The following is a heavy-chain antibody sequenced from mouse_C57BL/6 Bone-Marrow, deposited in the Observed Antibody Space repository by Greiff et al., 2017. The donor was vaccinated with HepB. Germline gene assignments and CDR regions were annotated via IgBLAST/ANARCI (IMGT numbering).Heavy chain of an antibody. CDR3: ARPRYYDAMDY. CDR2: IYPRSGNT. CDR1: GYTFTSYG. V-gene: IGHV1-81*01. D-gene: IGHD2-12*01. J-gene: IGHJ4*01. Sequence: SGAELARPGASVKLSCKASGYTFTSYGISWVKQRTGQGLEWIGEIYPRSGNTYYNEKFKGKATLTADKSSSTAYMELRSLTSEDSAVYFCARPRYYDAMDYWGQGTSVTVSS.